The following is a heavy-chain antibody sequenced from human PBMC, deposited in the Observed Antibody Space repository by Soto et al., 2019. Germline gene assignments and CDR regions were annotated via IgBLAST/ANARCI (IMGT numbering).Heavy chain of an antibody. V-gene: IGHV2-5*02. CDR1: GFSLSTSGVG. CDR2: IYWDDDK. CDR3: AHGTEKFDP. Sequence: QITLKESGPTLVKPTQTLTLTCTFSGFSLSTSGVGVAWIHQPPGKALEWLALIYWDDDKRYSPSLKSRLTITKDTSKNQVVLTMTKMDPVDTATYYCAHGTEKFDPWGQGTLVTVSS. J-gene: IGHJ5*02.